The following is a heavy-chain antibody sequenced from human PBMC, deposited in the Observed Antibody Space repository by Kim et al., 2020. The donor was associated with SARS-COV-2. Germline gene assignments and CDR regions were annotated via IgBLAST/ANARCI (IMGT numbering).Heavy chain of an antibody. CDR2: ISSSSSTI. D-gene: IGHD3-22*01. J-gene: IGHJ4*02. CDR3: ARENYDGVLFVR. V-gene: IGHV3-48*02. Sequence: GGSLRLSCAASGFTFSTYSMNWVRQAPGKGLLWVSHISSSSSTISYADSVKGRFTISRDNAKNSLYLHMNSLRDEDTSVFYCARENYDGVLFVRWDQGTL. CDR1: GFTFSTYS.